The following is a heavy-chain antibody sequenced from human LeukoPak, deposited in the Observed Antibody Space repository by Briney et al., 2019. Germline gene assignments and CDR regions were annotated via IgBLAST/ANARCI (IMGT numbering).Heavy chain of an antibody. D-gene: IGHD1-7*01. CDR2: ISAYNGNT. V-gene: IGHV1-18*01. J-gene: IGHJ5*02. Sequence: ASVKVSCKASGYTFTSYGISWVRQAPGQGLEWMGWISAYNGNTNYAQKLQGRVTMTTDTSTSTAYMELRSLRSDDTAVYYCARDSDWNYLSPRVHDNWFDPWGQGTLVTVSS. CDR3: ARDSDWNYLSPRVHDNWFDP. CDR1: GYTFTSYG.